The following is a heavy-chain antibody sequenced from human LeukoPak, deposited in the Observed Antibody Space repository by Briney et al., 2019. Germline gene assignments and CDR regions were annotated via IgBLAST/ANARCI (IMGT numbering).Heavy chain of an antibody. Sequence: SETLSLTCTVSGGSISSSSYYWVWIRQPPGKGLEWIGSIYYSGSTYYNPSLKSRVTISVDTSKNQFSLKLSSVTAADTAVYYCAMQRRYISRYFDYWGQGTLVTVSS. CDR2: IYYSGST. J-gene: IGHJ4*02. CDR3: AMQRRYISRYFDY. CDR1: GGSISSSSYY. V-gene: IGHV4-39*01. D-gene: IGHD5-18*01.